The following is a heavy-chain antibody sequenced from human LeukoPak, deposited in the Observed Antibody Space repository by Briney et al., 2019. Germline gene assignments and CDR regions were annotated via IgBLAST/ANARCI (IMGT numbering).Heavy chain of an antibody. CDR3: ARVPYGDYFDY. V-gene: IGHV3-33*01. D-gene: IGHD4-17*01. Sequence: GGSLRLSCATSGFTFSSYGMHWVRQAPGKGLEWVAVIWYDGSKKYYADSVKGRSTISRDNSKNTLYLQMNSLRTEDTAMYYCARVPYGDYFDYWGQGTLVTVSS. CDR2: IWYDGSKK. J-gene: IGHJ4*02. CDR1: GFTFSSYG.